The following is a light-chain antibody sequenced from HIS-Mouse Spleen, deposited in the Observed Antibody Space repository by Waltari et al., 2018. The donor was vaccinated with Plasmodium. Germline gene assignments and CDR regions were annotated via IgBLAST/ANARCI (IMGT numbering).Light chain of an antibody. CDR3: QQYNSYSWT. J-gene: IGKJ1*01. Sequence: DIQITQSPSTLSASVGDRVTITCRASQRISSWLAWYQQKPGKAPKLLIYKASSLESGVPSRFSGSGSGTEFTLTSSSLQPDDFATYYCQQYNSYSWTFGQGTKVEIK. CDR2: KAS. V-gene: IGKV1-5*03. CDR1: QRISSW.